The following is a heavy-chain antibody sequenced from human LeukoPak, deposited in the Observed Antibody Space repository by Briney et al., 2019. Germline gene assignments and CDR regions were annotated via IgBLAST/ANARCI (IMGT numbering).Heavy chain of an antibody. V-gene: IGHV3-7*01. J-gene: IGHJ3*02. CDR1: GFTFSSYW. Sequence: PGGSLRLSCAASGFTFSSYWMSWVRQAPGKGLEWVAHINQDGSEKYYVDSVKGRFTISRDNAKNSLYLQMNRLRAEDTAVYYCARDRGGIAARPGAFDIWGQGTMVTVSS. CDR2: INQDGSEK. D-gene: IGHD6-6*01. CDR3: ARDRGGIAARPGAFDI.